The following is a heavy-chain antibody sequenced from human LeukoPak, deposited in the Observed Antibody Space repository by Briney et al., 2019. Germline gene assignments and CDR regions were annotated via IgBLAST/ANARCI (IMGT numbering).Heavy chain of an antibody. CDR3: ARTDPFDY. Sequence: GGSLRLSCAASGFDFGFYSMNWVRQAPGKGLEWVSSISSSSTYIYYADSVKGRFTVSRDNAKNSLYLQMNTLRAEDTAVYYCARTDPFDYWGQGTLVTVSS. CDR2: ISSSSTYI. CDR1: GFDFGFYS. J-gene: IGHJ4*02. V-gene: IGHV3-21*01.